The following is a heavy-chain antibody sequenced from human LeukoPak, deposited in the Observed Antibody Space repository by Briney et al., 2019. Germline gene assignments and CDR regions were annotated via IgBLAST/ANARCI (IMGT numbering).Heavy chain of an antibody. J-gene: IGHJ1*01. Sequence: PGGSLRLSCAASGFTFTNYAMTWVRQAPGKGLEWVSTISGSGDRTYYADSVKGRFTISRDNSKNTLYLQINSLRADDTAMYYCAKDPGGSLMNEYFQHWGQGTPLTVSS. CDR2: ISGSGDRT. CDR3: AKDPGGSLMNEYFQH. V-gene: IGHV3-23*01. D-gene: IGHD3-10*01. CDR1: GFTFTNYA.